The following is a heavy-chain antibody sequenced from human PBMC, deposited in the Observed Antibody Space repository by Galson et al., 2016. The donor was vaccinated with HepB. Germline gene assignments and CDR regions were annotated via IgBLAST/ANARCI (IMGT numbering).Heavy chain of an antibody. D-gene: IGHD5-12*01. V-gene: IGHV3-30*18. CDR2: ISYDVSNK. J-gene: IGHJ4*02. CDR3: AKWGGSGYDWARLDY. Sequence: SLRLSCAASGFTFRSYGMHWVRQAPGKGLEWVAVISYDVSNKYYAASVKGRFTISRDNSKNTLYLQMNSLRAEDTAVYYCAKWGGSGYDWARLDYWGQGTLVTVSS. CDR1: GFTFRSYG.